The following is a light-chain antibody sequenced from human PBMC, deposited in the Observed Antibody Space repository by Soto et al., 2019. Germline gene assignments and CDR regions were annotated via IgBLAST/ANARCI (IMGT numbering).Light chain of an antibody. V-gene: IGKV3-15*01. J-gene: IGKJ5*01. CDR3: QQYNNWPLT. Sequence: EIVMTQSPATLSVSPGERATLSCRASQSVSSNLASYQQKPGQAPRLLIYGASTRATGIPARFSGSGSGTEFTLTISSLQSEDFAVYYCQQYNNWPLTFSQGTRLEIK. CDR1: QSVSSN. CDR2: GAS.